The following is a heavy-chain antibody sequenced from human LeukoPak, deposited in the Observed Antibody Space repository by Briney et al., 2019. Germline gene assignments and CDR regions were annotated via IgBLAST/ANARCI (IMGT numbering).Heavy chain of an antibody. CDR2: IYPGDSDT. Sequence: GASLQISCTGSGSIFTSYWIGWVRQLPGKGLEWMGIIYPGDSDTRYSPSFQGQVTISADKSISTAYLQWSSLKASDTAMYYCARKQAARVDYWGQGTLVTVSS. J-gene: IGHJ4*02. D-gene: IGHD6-6*01. CDR3: ARKQAARVDY. V-gene: IGHV5-51*01. CDR1: GSIFTSYW.